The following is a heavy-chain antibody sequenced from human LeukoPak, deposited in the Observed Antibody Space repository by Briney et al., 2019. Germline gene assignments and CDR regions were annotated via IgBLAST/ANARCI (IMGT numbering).Heavy chain of an antibody. J-gene: IGHJ5*02. CDR2: INTNTGNP. Sequence: ASVKVSCKASGYTFTTYPMNWVRQAPGQGLEWMGWINTNTGNPTYAQGFTGRFVFSLDTSVSTAYLQISSLEGEDTAVYYCARDPYTSSSWYRGRANNWFDPWGQGSLVTVSS. V-gene: IGHV7-4-1*02. CDR1: GYTFTTYP. D-gene: IGHD6-13*01. CDR3: ARDPYTSSSWYRGRANNWFDP.